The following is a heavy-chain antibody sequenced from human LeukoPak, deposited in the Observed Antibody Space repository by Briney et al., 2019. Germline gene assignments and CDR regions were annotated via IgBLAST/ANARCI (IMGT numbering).Heavy chain of an antibody. CDR1: GFTFSSYG. V-gene: IGHV3-30*18. Sequence: GGSLRLSCAASGFTFSSYGMHWVRQAPGKGLEWVAVISYDGSNKYYADSVKGRFTISRDNSKNTLYLQMNSLRAEDTAVYYCAKDGLRGGSGSLTWLAPWGQGTLSPSPQ. J-gene: IGHJ5*02. D-gene: IGHD3-10*01. CDR3: AKDGLRGGSGSLTWLAP. CDR2: ISYDGSNK.